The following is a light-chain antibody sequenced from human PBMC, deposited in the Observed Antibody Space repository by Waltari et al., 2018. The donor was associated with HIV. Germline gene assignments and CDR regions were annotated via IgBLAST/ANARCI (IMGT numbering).Light chain of an antibody. CDR1: SSDVGGTTY. V-gene: IGLV2-14*03. Sequence: QSALTQPASVSGSPGQSITLPCTGTSSDVGGTTYVSWYQQHPGKAPKLMIDEVRNRPPGGSKRFAGSKCSTTAALTSGGLHAEDEADYYCSSYTSSSTLVFGGGTKVTVL. J-gene: IGLJ3*02. CDR3: SSYTSSSTLV. CDR2: EVR.